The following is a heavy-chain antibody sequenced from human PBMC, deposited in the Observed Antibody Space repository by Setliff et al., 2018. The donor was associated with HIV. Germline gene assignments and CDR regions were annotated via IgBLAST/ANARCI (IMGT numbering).Heavy chain of an antibody. V-gene: IGHV3-43*01. CDR3: ARDINSKSISVAFDN. Sequence: PGGSLRLSCAASGFSFDDYTIHWIRQTPGKGLEWVSLISWDGDITYYADSVKGRFTISRDNSENSLSLQMSSLRIEDSAFYYCARDINSKSISVAFDNWGPGTQVTVSS. CDR1: GFSFDDYT. J-gene: IGHJ4*02. D-gene: IGHD6-19*01. CDR2: ISWDGDIT.